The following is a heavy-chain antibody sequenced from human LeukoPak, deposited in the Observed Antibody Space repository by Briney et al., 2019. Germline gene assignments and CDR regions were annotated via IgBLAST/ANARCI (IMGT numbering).Heavy chain of an antibody. Sequence: SETLSLTCAVSGGSISSGGYSWSWIRRPPGKGLEWIGYIYHSGSTYYNPSLKSRVTISVDRSKNQFSLKLSSVTAADTAVYYCARNSKRGTAHFDYWGQGTLVTVSS. J-gene: IGHJ4*02. V-gene: IGHV4-30-2*01. CDR3: ARNSKRGTAHFDY. CDR2: IYHSGST. CDR1: GGSISSGGYS. D-gene: IGHD1-1*01.